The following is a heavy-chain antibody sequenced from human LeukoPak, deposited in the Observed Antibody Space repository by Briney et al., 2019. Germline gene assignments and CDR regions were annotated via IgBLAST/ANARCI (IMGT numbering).Heavy chain of an antibody. CDR3: ARGPLYYYDSSGYPLEY. Sequence: GGSLRLSCAASGFTLGNYSMNWVRQSPGKGLQWVASISSSSRYIYYADSVKGRFTVSRDNAKNSLSLQMNSLGAEDTAVYYCARGPLYYYDSSGYPLEYWGQGTLVTVSS. CDR2: ISSSSRYI. J-gene: IGHJ4*02. CDR1: GFTLGNYS. D-gene: IGHD3-22*01. V-gene: IGHV3-21*01.